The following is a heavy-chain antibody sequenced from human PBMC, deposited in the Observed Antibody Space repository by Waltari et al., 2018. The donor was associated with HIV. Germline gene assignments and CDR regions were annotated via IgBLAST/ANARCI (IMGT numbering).Heavy chain of an antibody. V-gene: IGHV4-31*01. Sequence: QVQLQESGPGLVKPSQTLSLTCTVSGGSISSGGYYWSWIRQPPGKGLDWIGYIYYSGSTYYNPSLKSLVTISVDTSKNQFSLKLSSVTAADTAVYYCAALGSDTAMAGDYYGMDVWGQGTTVTVSS. CDR1: GGSISSGGYY. J-gene: IGHJ6*02. CDR2: IYYSGST. CDR3: AALGSDTAMAGDYYGMDV. D-gene: IGHD5-18*01.